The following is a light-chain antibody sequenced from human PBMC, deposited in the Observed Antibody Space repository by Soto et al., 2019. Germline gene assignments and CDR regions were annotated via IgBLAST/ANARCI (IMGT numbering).Light chain of an antibody. Sequence: ILMTQSPATLSVSPGERATLSCRASQSVRSNLAWYQQKPGQAPRLLLYGASTRATGIPVRFSGSGSGTDFTLTISSLQSEDLAVYYCQQYNNWPSFTFGPGTKVDIK. CDR3: QQYNNWPSFT. J-gene: IGKJ3*01. CDR1: QSVRSN. CDR2: GAS. V-gene: IGKV3-15*01.